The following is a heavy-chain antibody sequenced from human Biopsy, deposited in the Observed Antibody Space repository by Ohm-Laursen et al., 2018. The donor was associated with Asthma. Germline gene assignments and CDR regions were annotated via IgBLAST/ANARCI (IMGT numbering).Heavy chain of an antibody. V-gene: IGHV3-30-3*01. CDR2: GGSYYDGGLK. CDR1: GFTFRSYA. Sequence: SLRLSCAASGFTFRSYAMHWVRQAPGKGLEWVAVGGSYYDGGLKYYADSVNGRFTISRDNSKSRLYLQMDSLRVADSAVYYCARGQEDRGSDALHTWGQGEKVAVSS. J-gene: IGHJ3*02. D-gene: IGHD1-1*01. CDR3: ARGQEDRGSDALHT.